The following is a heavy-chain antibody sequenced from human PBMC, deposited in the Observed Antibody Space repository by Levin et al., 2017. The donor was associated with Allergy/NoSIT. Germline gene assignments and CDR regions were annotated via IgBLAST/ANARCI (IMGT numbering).Heavy chain of an antibody. CDR2: ISYDGSQK. CDR3: AKDRGPDWYFDL. J-gene: IGHJ2*01. CDR1: RFDFNQYG. V-gene: IGHV3-30*18. Sequence: LSLTCAGSRFDFNQYGIHWVRQAPGKGLEWVAVISYDGSQKYYADSVKGRFNISRDKSKKMVYLQMSSLTDVDTAMYFCAKDRGPDWYFDLWGRGTLVTVSS.